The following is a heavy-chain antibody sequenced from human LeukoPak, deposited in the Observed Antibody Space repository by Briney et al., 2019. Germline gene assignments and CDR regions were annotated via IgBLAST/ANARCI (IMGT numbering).Heavy chain of an antibody. D-gene: IGHD3-22*01. CDR2: IYYSGST. CDR3: AREKTYYDSSGNYFGGVFHY. V-gene: IGHV4-59*12. Sequence: SETLSLTCTVSGGSISSYYWSWIRQPPGKGLEWIGYIYYSGSTNYNPSLYSRVTISLDTSKNQFSLKLTSVTAADTVVYYCAREKTYYDSSGNYFGGVFHYWGQGTLVTVSS. CDR1: GGSISSYY. J-gene: IGHJ4*02.